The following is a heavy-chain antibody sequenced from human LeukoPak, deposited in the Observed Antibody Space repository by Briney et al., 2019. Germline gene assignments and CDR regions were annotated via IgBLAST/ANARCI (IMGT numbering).Heavy chain of an antibody. J-gene: IGHJ2*01. Sequence: SETLSLTCTVSGGSISTYYWSWIRQPPGKGLEWLGYIYYSGSTNSNPSLKSRVTISVDTSKNQFSLKLSSVTAADTAVYYCARRRPDHWYFDLWGRGTLVTVSS. CDR2: IYYSGST. V-gene: IGHV4-59*08. CDR1: GGSISTYY. CDR3: ARRRPDHWYFDL.